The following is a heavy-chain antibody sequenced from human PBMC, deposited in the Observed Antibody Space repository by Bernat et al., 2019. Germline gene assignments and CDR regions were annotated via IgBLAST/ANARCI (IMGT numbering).Heavy chain of an antibody. J-gene: IGHJ6*02. CDR1: GDSVSSNSAA. Sequence: QVQLQQSGPGLVKPSQTLSLTCAISGDSVSSNSAAWNWIRQSPSRGLEWLGRTYYRSKWYNDYAVSVKSRITINPDTSKNQFSLQLNSVTPEDTAVYYCAREGRYCISTSCYAYYYYGMDVWGQGTTVTVSS. CDR3: AREGRYCISTSCYAYYYYGMDV. CDR2: TYYRSKWYN. D-gene: IGHD2-2*01. V-gene: IGHV6-1*01.